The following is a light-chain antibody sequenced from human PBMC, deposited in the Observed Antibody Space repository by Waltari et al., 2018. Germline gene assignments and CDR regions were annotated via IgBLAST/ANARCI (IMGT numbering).Light chain of an antibody. CDR2: GKS. Sequence: EIMMTQSPATLSVSPGERATLSCRASQSVSSNLAWYQQKPGQAPRLLISGKSTRATVIPARFSGIGCVTEFTLTITSLQSEDFAVYYCLQYNNWPRTFGQGTKLEIK. CDR3: LQYNNWPRT. CDR1: QSVSSN. V-gene: IGKV3-15*01. J-gene: IGKJ2*01.